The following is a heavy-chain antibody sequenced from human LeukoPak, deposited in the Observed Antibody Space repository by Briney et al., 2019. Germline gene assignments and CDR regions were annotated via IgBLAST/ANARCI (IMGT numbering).Heavy chain of an antibody. V-gene: IGHV3-66*01. CDR1: GFTVSSNY. D-gene: IGHD3-10*01. Sequence: GGSLRLSCAASGFTVSSNYMSWVRQAPGKGLEWVSVIYSGGNTYYADSVKGRFTISRDNSKNTLYLQMNSLRAEDTAVYYCARDLGYYGSGSYYKALGYWGQGTLVTVSS. CDR2: IYSGGNT. CDR3: ARDLGYYGSGSYYKALGY. J-gene: IGHJ4*02.